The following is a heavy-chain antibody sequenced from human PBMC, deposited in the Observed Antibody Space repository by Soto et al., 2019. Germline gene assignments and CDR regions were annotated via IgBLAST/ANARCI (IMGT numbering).Heavy chain of an antibody. J-gene: IGHJ5*02. D-gene: IGHD6-6*01. CDR3: ARHPSSSSGWFDP. CDR1: GYSISSGYY. CDR2: IYHSGST. V-gene: IGHV4-38-2*01. Sequence: PSETLSLTCAVSGYSISSGYYWGWIRQPPGKGLEWIGSIYHSGSTYYNPSLKSRVTISVDTYKNQFSLKLSSVTAADPAVYYFARHPSSSSGWFDPWGQGTLVTVSS.